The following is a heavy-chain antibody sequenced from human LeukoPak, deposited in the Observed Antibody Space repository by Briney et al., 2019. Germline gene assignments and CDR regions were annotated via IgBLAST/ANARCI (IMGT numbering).Heavy chain of an antibody. CDR1: GFTFSNYW. CDR2: MKRDGSEK. V-gene: IGHV3-7*04. J-gene: IGHJ4*02. D-gene: IGHD6-13*01. CDR3: ARDREGSSWYDY. Sequence: GGSLRLSCAASGFTFSNYWMTWVRQAPGKGLEWVAHMKRDGSEKYYVDSVTGRFTISRDNTKNLLFLQMNSLRAEDTAVYYCARDREGSSWYDYWGQGALVTVSS.